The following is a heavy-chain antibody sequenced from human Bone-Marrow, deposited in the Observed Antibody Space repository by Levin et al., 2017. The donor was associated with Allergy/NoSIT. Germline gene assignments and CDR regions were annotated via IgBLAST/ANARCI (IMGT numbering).Heavy chain of an antibody. CDR2: ISRNGANT. V-gene: IGHV3-64D*08. CDR1: EFTFGSYA. CDR3: VKDRLHDYIWGSYHYPFDQ. D-gene: IGHD3-16*02. Sequence: QAGESLKISCSTSEFTFGSYAMHWVRQAPGKGLEYVSGISRNGANTYYSNSVRGRFTISRDNSRNTLDLQMSSLSAEDTALYYCVKDRLHDYIWGSYHYPFDQWGQGTLVTVSS. J-gene: IGHJ4*02.